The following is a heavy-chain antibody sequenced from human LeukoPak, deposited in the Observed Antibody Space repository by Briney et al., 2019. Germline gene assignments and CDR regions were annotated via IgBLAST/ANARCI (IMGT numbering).Heavy chain of an antibody. D-gene: IGHD6-19*01. CDR2: IYYSGST. CDR3: ARGGWHYLDH. Sequence: SETLSLTCTVSGGSVSSSTYYWGWIRQPPGKGLEWIGSIYYSGSTYYNPSLKSRVTISVDTSKNQFSLKLSSVTAADTAVYYCARGGWHYLDHWGQGTLVTVSS. J-gene: IGHJ4*02. CDR1: GGSVSSSTYY. V-gene: IGHV4-39*07.